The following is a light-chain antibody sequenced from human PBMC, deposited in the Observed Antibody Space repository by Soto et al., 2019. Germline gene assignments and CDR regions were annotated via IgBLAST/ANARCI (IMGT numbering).Light chain of an antibody. CDR3: QQYGGSPLT. J-gene: IGKJ4*01. CDR1: RNINRK. Sequence: EIVMTQSPATLSVSPGERATLSCRASRNINRKLAWYQQKPGQAPRLLISGASTRATGIPARFSGSGSGTEFTLTISSLQSEDFAVYYCQQYGGSPLTFGGGTKVEIK. CDR2: GAS. V-gene: IGKV3-15*01.